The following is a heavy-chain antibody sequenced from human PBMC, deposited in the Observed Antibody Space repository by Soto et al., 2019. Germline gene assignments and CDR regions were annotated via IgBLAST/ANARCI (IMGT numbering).Heavy chain of an antibody. D-gene: IGHD2-21*02. CDR2: IYHSGST. CDR3: ARASYCGGDCYSAFDY. CDR1: GGSISSGGYS. Sequence: QLQLQESGSGLVKPSQTLSLTCAVSGGSISSGGYSWSWIRQPPGKGLEWIGYIYHSGSTYYNPSLKSRVTISVDRSKNQFSLKLSSVTAADTAVYYCARASYCGGDCYSAFDYWGQGTLVTVSS. V-gene: IGHV4-30-2*01. J-gene: IGHJ4*02.